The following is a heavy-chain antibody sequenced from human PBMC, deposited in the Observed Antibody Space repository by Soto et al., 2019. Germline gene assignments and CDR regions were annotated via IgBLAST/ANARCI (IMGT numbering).Heavy chain of an antibody. V-gene: IGHV3-30*03. CDR1: GFTFSDTG. J-gene: IGHJ4*02. CDR3: ASGEGRNGHNTRFDY. Sequence: QMQLVESGGGVVQPGRSLRLSCAASGFTFSDTGIPGVGQAPGKGREGGADISYNGIDKWYADSVKGRFTISRDNYRDTVYLQMNGLRPEDTAVHYCASGEGRNGHNTRFDYWGQGTLVTVSS. CDR2: ISYNGIDK. D-gene: IGHD3-10*01.